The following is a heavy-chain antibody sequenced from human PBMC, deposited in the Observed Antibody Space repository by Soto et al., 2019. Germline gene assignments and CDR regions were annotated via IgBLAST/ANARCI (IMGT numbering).Heavy chain of an antibody. CDR2: IYQGGST. J-gene: IGHJ3*02. Sequence: PSETLSLTCAVSGGSLSSSAYSWIWIRQPPGKGLEWIGFIYQGGSTYYNPSLKSRVTMSLDRPKNQFSLKLSSVTAADTAVYYCARELLFYDSDGFSWDDAFDIWGQGTMVTVSS. CDR1: GGSLSSSAYS. V-gene: IGHV4-30-2*01. D-gene: IGHD3-22*01. CDR3: ARELLFYDSDGFSWDDAFDI.